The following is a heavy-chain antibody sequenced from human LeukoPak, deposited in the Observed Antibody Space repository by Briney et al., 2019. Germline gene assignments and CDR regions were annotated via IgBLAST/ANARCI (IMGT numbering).Heavy chain of an antibody. J-gene: IGHJ4*02. D-gene: IGHD6-13*01. CDR3: ARDSRGSSSWYDY. Sequence: SETLSLTCTVSGGSISSSSYYWGWIRQPPGKGLEWIGSIYYSGSTYYNPSLKSRVTISVDTSKNQFSLKLSSVTAADTAVYYCARDSRGSSSWYDYWGQGTLVTVSS. CDR1: GGSISSSSYY. V-gene: IGHV4-39*07. CDR2: IYYSGST.